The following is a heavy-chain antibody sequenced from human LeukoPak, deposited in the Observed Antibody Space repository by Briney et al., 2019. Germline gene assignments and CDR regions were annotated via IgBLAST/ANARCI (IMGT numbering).Heavy chain of an antibody. CDR3: ARLYDRSSYGGFDI. Sequence: GGSLRLSCAASGFTVSSNYMGWVRQAPGKGLEWVSVLDGDDSTYYPGSVKSRFTISRDNAQNTLYLQLDSLRAEDTAVYYCARLYDRSSYGGFDIWRQGTMVTVSS. D-gene: IGHD3-22*01. V-gene: IGHV3-66*02. J-gene: IGHJ3*02. CDR2: LDGDDST. CDR1: GFTVSSNY.